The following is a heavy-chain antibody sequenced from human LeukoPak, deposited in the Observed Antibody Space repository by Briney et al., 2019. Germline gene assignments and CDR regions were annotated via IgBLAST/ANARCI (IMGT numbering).Heavy chain of an antibody. CDR2: ISAYNGNT. CDR1: GYTFTSYG. Sequence: ASVKVSCKASGYTFTSYGISWVRQAPGQGLEWMGWISAYNGNTNYAQKLQGRVTMTTDTSTSTAYMELRSLRSDDTAVYYCARVARPGYDFWSGYYMYSPCVGDFDYWGQGTLVTVSS. D-gene: IGHD3-3*01. J-gene: IGHJ4*02. V-gene: IGHV1-18*01. CDR3: ARVARPGYDFWSGYYMYSPCVGDFDY.